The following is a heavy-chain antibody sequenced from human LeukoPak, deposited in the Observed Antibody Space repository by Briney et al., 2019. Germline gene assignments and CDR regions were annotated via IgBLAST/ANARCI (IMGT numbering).Heavy chain of an antibody. CDR1: EFTFSSYA. CDR3: LRWSDY. Sequence: GGSLRLSCAASEFTFSSYAMHWVRQAPGKGLEYVSAISSNGDSTFYANSVKGRFTISRDNSKNTLYLQMGSLRADDMAVYYCLRWSDYWGQGTLVTVSS. D-gene: IGHD4-23*01. J-gene: IGHJ4*02. V-gene: IGHV3-64*01. CDR2: ISSNGDST.